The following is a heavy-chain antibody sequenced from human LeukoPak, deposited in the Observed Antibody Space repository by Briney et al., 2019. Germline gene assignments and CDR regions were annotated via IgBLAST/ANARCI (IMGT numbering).Heavy chain of an antibody. Sequence: SETLSLTCTVSGGSISRSSYYWGWIRQPPGQGLEWIVSIYYSGRTYYNPSLKRRATISVDTSKNQFSLKLSSMTAADTAMYYCARLGIDPHYFDYWGQGTLVTVSS. J-gene: IGHJ4*02. CDR3: ARLGIDPHYFDY. CDR2: IYYSGRT. CDR1: GGSISRSSYY. D-gene: IGHD7-27*01. V-gene: IGHV4-39*01.